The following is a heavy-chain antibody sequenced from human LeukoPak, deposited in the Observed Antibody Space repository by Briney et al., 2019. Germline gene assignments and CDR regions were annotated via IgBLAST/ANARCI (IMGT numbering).Heavy chain of an antibody. V-gene: IGHV3-20*04. J-gene: IGHJ4*02. Sequence: PGGSLRLSCAASGFTFGNYGMSWVRQASGKGLEWVSGINWNGGSTGYADSVEGRFTISRDNAKNSQYLQMNSLRVEDTALYYCARAQTYGDSRLLLDYWGQGTLVTVSS. D-gene: IGHD4-17*01. CDR3: ARAQTYGDSRLLLDY. CDR1: GFTFGNYG. CDR2: INWNGGST.